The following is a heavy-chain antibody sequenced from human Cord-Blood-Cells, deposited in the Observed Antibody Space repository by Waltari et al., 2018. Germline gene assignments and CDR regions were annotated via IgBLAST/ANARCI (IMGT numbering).Heavy chain of an antibody. V-gene: IGHV1-69*06. J-gene: IGHJ6*02. Sequence: QVQLVQSGAEVKKPGASVKVSCKASGGTLSSYAISWLRQATGQGLEWMGGIIPIFGTANYAQKFQGRVTITADKSTSTAYMELSSLRSEDTAVYYCAREGRRNYYYGMDVWGQGTTVTVSS. CDR1: GGTLSSYA. D-gene: IGHD2-15*01. CDR3: AREGRRNYYYGMDV. CDR2: IIPIFGTA.